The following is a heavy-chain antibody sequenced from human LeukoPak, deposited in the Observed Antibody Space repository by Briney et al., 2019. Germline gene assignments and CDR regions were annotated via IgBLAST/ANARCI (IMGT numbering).Heavy chain of an antibody. J-gene: IGHJ1*01. D-gene: IGHD3-9*01. CDR3: AVGYYDILTGYYPFQH. Sequence: SETLSLTCTVSGGSISSYYWSWIRQPPGKGLEWIGYIYYSGSTNYNPSLKSRVTISVDTSKNQFSLKLSSVTAADTAVYYCAVGYYDILTGYYPFQHGGQGPLVTVSS. CDR2: IYYSGST. CDR1: GGSISSYY. V-gene: IGHV4-59*01.